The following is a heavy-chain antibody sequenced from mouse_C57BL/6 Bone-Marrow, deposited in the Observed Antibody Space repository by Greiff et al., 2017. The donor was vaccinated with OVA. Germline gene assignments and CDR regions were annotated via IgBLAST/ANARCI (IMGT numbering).Heavy chain of an antibody. CDR1: GYTFTSYW. V-gene: IGHV1-64*01. Sequence: QVQLQQPGAELVKPGASVKLSCKASGYTFTSYWMHWVKQRPGQGLEWIGMIHPNSGSTNYNEKFKSKATLTVDKSSSTAYMQLSSLTSEDSAVYYCAREMLWLGRPFADWGQGTLVTVSA. CDR2: IHPNSGST. J-gene: IGHJ3*01. CDR3: AREMLWLGRPFAD. D-gene: IGHD4-1*01.